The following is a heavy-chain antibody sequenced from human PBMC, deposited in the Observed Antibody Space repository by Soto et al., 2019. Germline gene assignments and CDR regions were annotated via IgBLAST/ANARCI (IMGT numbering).Heavy chain of an antibody. D-gene: IGHD2-2*01. Sequence: GGSLRLSCAASGFTFSSYGMHWVRQAPGKGLEWVAVISYDGSNKYYADSVKGRFTISRDNSKNTLYLQMNSLRAEDTAVYYCAKGGCSSTSCYRAYYYYGMDVWGRGTTVTVSS. CDR3: AKGGCSSTSCYRAYYYYGMDV. CDR1: GFTFSSYG. V-gene: IGHV3-30*18. CDR2: ISYDGSNK. J-gene: IGHJ6*02.